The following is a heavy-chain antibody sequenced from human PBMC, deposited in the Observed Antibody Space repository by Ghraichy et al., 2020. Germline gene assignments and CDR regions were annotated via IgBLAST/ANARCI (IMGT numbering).Heavy chain of an antibody. CDR2: IYRSGST. D-gene: IGHD2-2*01. CDR3: ARHRLIVVVPAAEFDY. Sequence: ESLNISCAVSGYSISSGYYWGWIRQPPGKGLEWIGSIYRSGSTYYNPSLKSRVTISVDTSKNQFSLKLSSVTAADTAVYYCARHRLIVVVPAAEFDYWGQGTLVTVSS. CDR1: GYSISSGYY. J-gene: IGHJ4*02. V-gene: IGHV4-38-2*01.